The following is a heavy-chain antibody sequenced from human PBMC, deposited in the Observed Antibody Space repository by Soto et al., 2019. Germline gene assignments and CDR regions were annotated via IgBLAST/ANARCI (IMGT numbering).Heavy chain of an antibody. CDR3: ATPTRYYYYGMDV. CDR1: GGSFSGSY. CDR2: INHSGST. V-gene: IGHV4-34*01. J-gene: IGHJ6*02. Sequence: QVQLQQWGAGLLKPSETLSLTCAVYGGSFSGSYWSWIRQPPGKGLEWIGEINHSGSTNYNPSLKSRVTISVDTSKNQFSLKLSSVTAADTAVYYCATPTRYYYYGMDVWGQGTTVTVSS.